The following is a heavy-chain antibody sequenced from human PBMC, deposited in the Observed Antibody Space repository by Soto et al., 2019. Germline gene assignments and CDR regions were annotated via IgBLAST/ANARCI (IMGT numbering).Heavy chain of an antibody. J-gene: IGHJ6*02. CDR3: AGGVVVNTTFEGYYYYYGMDV. CDR2: IIPIFGTA. Sequence: QVQLVQSGAEVKKPGSSVKVSCRASGGTFSSYAISWVRQAPGQGLEWMGGIIPIFGTANYAQKFQGRVTITADKSTSTAYMELSSLRSEDTAVYYCAGGVVVNTTFEGYYYYYGMDVWGQGGTVTVSS. V-gene: IGHV1-69*06. D-gene: IGHD3-22*01. CDR1: GGTFSSYA.